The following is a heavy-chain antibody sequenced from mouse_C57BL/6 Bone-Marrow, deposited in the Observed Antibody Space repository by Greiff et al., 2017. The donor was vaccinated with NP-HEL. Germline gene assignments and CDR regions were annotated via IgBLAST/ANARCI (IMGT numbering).Heavy chain of an antibody. D-gene: IGHD1-1*01. Sequence: QVQLQQSGAELVRPGTSVKLSCKASGYTFTSYWMHWVKQRPGQGLEWIGVIDPSDSYTNYNHKFKGKATLTVDTTSSTAYMQLSSLTSEDSAVYYCAGGYYGRGFDYWGQGTTLTVSS. CDR3: AGGYYGRGFDY. CDR2: IDPSDSYT. J-gene: IGHJ2*01. CDR1: GYTFTSYW. V-gene: IGHV1-59*01.